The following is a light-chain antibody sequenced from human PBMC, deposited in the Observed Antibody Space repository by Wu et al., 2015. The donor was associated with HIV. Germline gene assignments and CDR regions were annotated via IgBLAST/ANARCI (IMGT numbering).Light chain of an antibody. V-gene: IGKV1-27*01. J-gene: IGKJ1*01. CDR3: QKYIYHTAPVGP. CDR2: SAS. Sequence: DIQMTQSPSSLSASVGDRISITCRASQDISNYLAWFQQKPGKVPRLLIYSASTLQSGVPSRFSGSGSGTDFTLTISSLQPEDVATYYCQKYIYHTAPVGPFGQGT. CDR1: QDISNY.